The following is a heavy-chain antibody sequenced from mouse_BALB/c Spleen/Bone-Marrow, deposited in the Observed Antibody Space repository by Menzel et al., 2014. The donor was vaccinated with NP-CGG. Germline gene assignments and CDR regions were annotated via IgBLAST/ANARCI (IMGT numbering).Heavy chain of an antibody. V-gene: IGHV1-80*01. CDR3: ARRGYYYGSSYVDY. J-gene: IGHJ2*01. D-gene: IGHD1-1*01. CDR2: IYPGDGDT. CDR1: GYAFSSYW. Sequence: ESGAELVRPGSSVKISCKASGYAFSSYWMNWVKQRPGQGLEWIGQIYPGDGDTNYNGKFKGKATLTADKSSSTAYMRLSSLTSEDSAVYFCARRGYYYGSSYVDYWGQGTTLTVSS.